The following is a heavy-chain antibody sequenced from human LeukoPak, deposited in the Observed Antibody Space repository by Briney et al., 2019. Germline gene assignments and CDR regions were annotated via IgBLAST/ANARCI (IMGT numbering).Heavy chain of an antibody. Sequence: GGSLRLSCAASGFTFSSYGMHWVRQAPGKGLEWVAFIRYDGSNKYYADSVKGRFTISRDNAKNSLYLQMNSLRAEDTAVYYCARISSTSWGAYDYWGQGTLVTVSS. V-gene: IGHV3-30*02. CDR2: IRYDGSNK. CDR1: GFTFSSYG. D-gene: IGHD2-2*01. J-gene: IGHJ4*02. CDR3: ARISSTSWGAYDY.